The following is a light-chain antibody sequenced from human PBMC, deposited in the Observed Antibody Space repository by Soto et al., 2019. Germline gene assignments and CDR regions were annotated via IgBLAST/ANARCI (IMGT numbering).Light chain of an antibody. Sequence: QSVLTQPPSASGTPGQKITISCSGSTSDIGSNTVNWYQQVPGTAPKLLIYANNQRPSGVPDRFSGSKSGTSDSLAISGLQSEDEADYYCEAWDDSLNGPVFGGGTKLTVL. CDR3: EAWDDSLNGPV. CDR1: TSDIGSNT. CDR2: ANN. V-gene: IGLV1-44*01. J-gene: IGLJ3*02.